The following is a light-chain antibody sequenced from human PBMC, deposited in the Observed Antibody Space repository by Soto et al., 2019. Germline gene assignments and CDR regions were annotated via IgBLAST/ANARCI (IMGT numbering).Light chain of an antibody. V-gene: IGLV2-14*01. Sequence: QSALTQPASVSASPGQSITISCTGTSSDIGGYNSVSWYQQHPGKAPQLMIYDVSYRPSGISSRFSGSKSGNTASLTISGLQAEDEADYYCSSYTSTSTLVVFGGGTKLTVL. J-gene: IGLJ2*01. CDR1: SSDIGGYNS. CDR3: SSYTSTSTLVV. CDR2: DVS.